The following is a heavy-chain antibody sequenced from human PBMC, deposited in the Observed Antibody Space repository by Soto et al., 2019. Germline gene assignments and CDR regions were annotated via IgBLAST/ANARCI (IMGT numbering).Heavy chain of an antibody. CDR1: GFTFSSYS. V-gene: IGHV3-48*02. J-gene: IGHJ4*02. CDR3: ARDYYDSSGYSPFDY. CDR2: ISSSSSTI. Sequence: VGSLRLSCAASGFTFSSYSMNWVRQAPGKGLEWVSYISSSSSTIYYADSVKGRFTISRDNAKNSLYPQMNSLRDEDTAVYYCARDYYDSSGYSPFDYWGQGTLVTVSS. D-gene: IGHD3-22*01.